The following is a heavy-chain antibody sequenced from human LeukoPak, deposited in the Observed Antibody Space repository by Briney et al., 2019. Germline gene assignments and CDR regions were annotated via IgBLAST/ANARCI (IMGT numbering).Heavy chain of an antibody. D-gene: IGHD6-13*01. CDR2: ISRSSSYI. V-gene: IGHV3-21*01. CDR1: GFTFSSYS. Sequence: GLLRLSCAASGFTFSSYSMNWVRQAPGKGLEWVSSISRSSSYIYYADSVKGRFTISRDNAKNSLYLQMNSLRAEDTAVYYCARLRGIAAAPFDYWGQGTLVTVSS. CDR3: ARLRGIAAAPFDY. J-gene: IGHJ4*02.